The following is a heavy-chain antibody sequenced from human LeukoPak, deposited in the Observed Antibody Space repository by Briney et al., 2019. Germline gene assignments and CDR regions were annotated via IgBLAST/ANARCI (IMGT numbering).Heavy chain of an antibody. Sequence: PSGTLSLTCAVSGGSISSSNWWSWIRQPPGEGLEWIGYIYYSGSTNYNPSLKSRVTISVDTSKNQFSLKLSSVTAADTAVYYCARGGAESYYDSSGYYPPDYWGQGTLVTVSS. J-gene: IGHJ4*02. CDR1: GGSISSSNW. CDR3: ARGGAESYYDSSGYYPPDY. D-gene: IGHD3-22*01. CDR2: IYYSGST. V-gene: IGHV4-4*02.